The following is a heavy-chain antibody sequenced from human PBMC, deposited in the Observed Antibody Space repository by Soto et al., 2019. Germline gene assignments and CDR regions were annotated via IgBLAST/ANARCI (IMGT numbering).Heavy chain of an antibody. V-gene: IGHV3-15*01. J-gene: IGHJ4*02. CDR1: GFTFSSYS. Sequence: GGSLRLSCAASGFTFSSYSMSWVRHAPGKGLEWVGRIKTKFEGGTTDYAAPVKGRFTISRDDSKNTLFLQMNSLQAEDTAEYYCTTSLLPGYSSTLYYYFDYWGQGALVTVSS. CDR2: IKTKFEGGTT. D-gene: IGHD1-26*01. CDR3: TTSLLPGYSSTLYYYFDY.